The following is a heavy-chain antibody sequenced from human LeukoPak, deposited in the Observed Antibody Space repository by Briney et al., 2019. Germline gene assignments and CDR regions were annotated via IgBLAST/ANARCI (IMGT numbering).Heavy chain of an antibody. V-gene: IGHV3-21*01. J-gene: IGHJ4*02. Sequence: GGSLRLSCAASGFTFSSYSMNWVRQAPGKGLEWVSSISSSSSYIYYADSVKGRFTISRDNAKNSLYLQMNSLRAEDTAVYYCARDLSRVLQAGIDYWGQGTLVTVSS. CDR1: GFTFSSYS. CDR2: ISSSSSYI. D-gene: IGHD2-2*01. CDR3: ARDLSRVLQAGIDY.